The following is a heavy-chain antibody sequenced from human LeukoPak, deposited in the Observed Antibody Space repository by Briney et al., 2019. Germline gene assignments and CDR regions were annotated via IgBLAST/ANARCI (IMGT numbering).Heavy chain of an antibody. CDR3: AREKEGYCSRTSCYLDYYYYYMDV. CDR1: GFTFGTYG. D-gene: IGHD2-2*01. J-gene: IGHJ6*03. Sequence: GGTLRLSCAASGFTFGTYGMSWVRQAPGQGLEWVSTISISATNTYYADSVKGRFTISRDNSKNTLYLQMNSLRAEDTAVYYCAREKEGYCSRTSCYLDYYYYYMDVWGKGTTVTISS. V-gene: IGHV3-23*01. CDR2: ISISATNT.